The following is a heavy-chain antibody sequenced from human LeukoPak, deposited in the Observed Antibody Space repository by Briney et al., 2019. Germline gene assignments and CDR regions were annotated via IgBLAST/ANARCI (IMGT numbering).Heavy chain of an antibody. V-gene: IGHV3-9*01. CDR1: GFTFDDYA. CDR3: AKASRIGWDYDSSGYELGTPPDY. J-gene: IGHJ4*02. D-gene: IGHD3-22*01. CDR2: ISWNSGSI. Sequence: PGRSLRLSCAASGFTFDDYAMHWVRQAPGKGLEWVSGISWNSGSIGYADSVKGRFTISRDNAKNSLYLQMNSLRAEDTALCYCAKASRIGWDYDSSGYELGTPPDYWGQGTLVTVSS.